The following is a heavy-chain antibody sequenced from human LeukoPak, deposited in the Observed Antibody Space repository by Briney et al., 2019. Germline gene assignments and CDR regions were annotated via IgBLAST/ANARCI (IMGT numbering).Heavy chain of an antibody. Sequence: GGSLRLSCAASGFTFSSYAMHWVRQAPGKGLEWVAVISYDGSNKYYADSVKGRFTISRDNSKNTLYLQMNSLRAEDTAVYYCARVGQQLVQVRVGGLDYWGQGTLVTISS. D-gene: IGHD6-13*01. CDR2: ISYDGSNK. J-gene: IGHJ4*02. V-gene: IGHV3-30-3*01. CDR3: ARVGQQLVQVRVGGLDY. CDR1: GFTFSSYA.